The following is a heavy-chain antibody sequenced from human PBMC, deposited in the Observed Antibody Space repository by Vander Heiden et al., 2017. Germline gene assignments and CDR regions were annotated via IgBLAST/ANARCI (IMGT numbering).Heavy chain of an antibody. D-gene: IGHD3-10*01. CDR2: IYPGDSDT. J-gene: IGHJ2*01. CDR3: ARRPYVPSGSGSYFSNWYFDL. V-gene: IGHV5-51*03. Sequence: EVQLVHSGAEVKKPGESLKISCKGSGYSFTSYWIGWVRQMPGKGLEWMGSIYPGDSDTRYSPSFQGQVTISADKSISTAYLQWSSLKASDTAMYYCARRPYVPSGSGSYFSNWYFDLWGRGTLVTVSS. CDR1: GYSFTSYW.